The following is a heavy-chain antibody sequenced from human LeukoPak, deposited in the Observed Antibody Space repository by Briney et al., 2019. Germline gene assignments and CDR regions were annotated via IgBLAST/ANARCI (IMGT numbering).Heavy chain of an antibody. V-gene: IGHV4-38-2*02. CDR2: IYHSGST. CDR1: VYSISRDYY. J-gene: IGHJ4*02. CDR3: ARYDVWGSYRAFDY. D-gene: IGHD3-16*02. Sequence: SFTLSLPRTVSVYSISRDYYWGWIRQPPGKGLEWIGTIYHSGSTYYNPSLKSRVTISVDTSKNQFSLTLGSVTAADTAVYYCARYDVWGSYRAFDYWGQGTLVTVSS.